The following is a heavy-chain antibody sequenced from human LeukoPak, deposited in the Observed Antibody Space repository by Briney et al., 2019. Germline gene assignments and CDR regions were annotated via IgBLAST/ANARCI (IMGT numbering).Heavy chain of an antibody. J-gene: IGHJ4*02. CDR1: GFTFSSYA. D-gene: IGHD6-13*01. CDR3: ARLGVIAAADY. V-gene: IGHV4-34*01. CDR2: INHSGST. Sequence: GSLRLSCAASGFTFSSYAMSWVRQAPGKGLEWIGEINHSGSTNYNPSLKSRVTISVDTSKNQFSLKLSSVTAADTAVYYCARLGVIAAADYWGQGTLVTVSS.